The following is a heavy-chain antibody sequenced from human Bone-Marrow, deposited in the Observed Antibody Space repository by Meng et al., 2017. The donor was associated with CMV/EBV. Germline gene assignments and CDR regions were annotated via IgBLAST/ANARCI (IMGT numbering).Heavy chain of an antibody. Sequence: GESLKISCAVSGFTFSNYGMNWVRQAPGKGLEWISYISTSSSTRYYAGSVKGRFTISRDNAKNSLYLQMNSLRGEDTAVYYCATHPWHYYGMDVWGQGTTVTVSS. V-gene: IGHV3-48*04. D-gene: IGHD5-12*01. CDR2: ISTSSSTR. CDR3: ATHPWHYYGMDV. CDR1: GFTFSNYG. J-gene: IGHJ6*02.